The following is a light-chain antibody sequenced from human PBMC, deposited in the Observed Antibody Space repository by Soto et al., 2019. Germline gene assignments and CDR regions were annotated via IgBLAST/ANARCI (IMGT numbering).Light chain of an antibody. CDR2: LAS. Sequence: DIQMTQSPSSLSASIGDRVTISCRASQNVATYLNWYQQKPGKAPKLLIYLASTLQSGVPPRFSGSGSGTDFTLTISSLQPEDVAAYFCQQSYSTPYTFGRGTKLEIK. J-gene: IGKJ2*01. CDR1: QNVATY. V-gene: IGKV1-39*01. CDR3: QQSYSTPYT.